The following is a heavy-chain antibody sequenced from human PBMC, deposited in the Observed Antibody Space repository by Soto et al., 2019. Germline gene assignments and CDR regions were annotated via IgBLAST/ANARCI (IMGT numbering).Heavy chain of an antibody. V-gene: IGHV3-21*06. CDR2: ISSTTNYI. J-gene: IGHJ4*02. Sequence: GSLRLSCAASGFTFTRYSMNWVRQAPGKGLEWVSSISSTTNYIYYGDSMKGRFTISRDNANNSLYLEMNSLRAEDTAVYYCARESEDLTSNFDYWGQGXLVTVS. CDR1: GFTFTRYS. CDR3: ARESEDLTSNFDY.